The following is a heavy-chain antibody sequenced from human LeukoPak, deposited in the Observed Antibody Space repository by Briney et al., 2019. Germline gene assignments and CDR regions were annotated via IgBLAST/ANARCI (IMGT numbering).Heavy chain of an antibody. CDR1: GGSISSYY. Sequence: PSETLSLTCTVSGGSISSYYWSWIRQPAGKGLEWIGRIYTSGSTNYNPSLKSRVTMSVDTSKNQFSLKLSSVTAADTAIYYCARVLDYYGSGTYGFDYGGQGTLVTVSS. V-gene: IGHV4-4*07. D-gene: IGHD3-10*01. CDR2: IYTSGST. CDR3: ARVLDYYGSGTYGFDY. J-gene: IGHJ4*02.